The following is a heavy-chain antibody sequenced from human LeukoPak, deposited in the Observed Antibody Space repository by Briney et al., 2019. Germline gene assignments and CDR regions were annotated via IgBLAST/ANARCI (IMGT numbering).Heavy chain of an antibody. Sequence: PGGSLRLSCAASGFTFSSYAMSWVRQAPGKGLEWVSAISVTGDSSNYADSVKGRFTISGDNSKNTLYLQMNSLRAEDTAVYYCANNFYSSGSWGFDLWGQGTLVTVSS. CDR2: ISVTGDSS. V-gene: IGHV3-23*01. J-gene: IGHJ3*01. D-gene: IGHD3-10*01. CDR3: ANNFYSSGSWGFDL. CDR1: GFTFSSYA.